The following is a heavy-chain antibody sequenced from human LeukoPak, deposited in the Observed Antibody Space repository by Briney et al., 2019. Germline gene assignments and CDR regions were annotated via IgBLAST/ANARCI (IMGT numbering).Heavy chain of an antibody. CDR1: GGSISSSSYY. Sequence: SETLSLTCTVSGGSISSSSYYWGWIRQPPGKGLEWIGSIYYSGSTYYNPSLKSRVTISVDTSKNQFSLKLSSVTAAVTAVYYCARLTVAGTIDYWGQGTLVTVSS. J-gene: IGHJ4*02. CDR3: ARLTVAGTIDY. D-gene: IGHD6-19*01. V-gene: IGHV4-39*01. CDR2: IYYSGST.